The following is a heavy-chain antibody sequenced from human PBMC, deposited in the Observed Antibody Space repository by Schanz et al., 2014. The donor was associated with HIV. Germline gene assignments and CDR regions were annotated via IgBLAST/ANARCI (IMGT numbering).Heavy chain of an antibody. D-gene: IGHD6-13*01. CDR1: GFTFSTYA. CDR2: ITGTGGST. Sequence: VQLVESGRNVVQPGRSLRLSCAASGFTFSTYAFHWVRQAPGKGLEWVSSITGTGGSTYYADSVKGRFTISRDNSENTLYLQMNSLSAEDTAVFYCATDFSSSWCFDNWGQGTLVTVSS. CDR3: ATDFSSSWCFDN. J-gene: IGHJ4*02. V-gene: IGHV3-23*04.